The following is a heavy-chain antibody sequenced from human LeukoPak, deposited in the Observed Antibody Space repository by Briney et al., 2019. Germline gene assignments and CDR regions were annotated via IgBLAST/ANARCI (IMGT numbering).Heavy chain of an antibody. J-gene: IGHJ6*03. CDR3: AKASYDFWSGYPTGYYMDV. D-gene: IGHD3-3*01. V-gene: IGHV3-23*01. CDR2: ISGGGGST. Sequence: GGSLRLSCAASGFTFSSYAMSWVRQAPGKGLEWVSAISGGGGSTYYADSVKGRFTISRDNSKNTLYLQMNSLRAEDTAVYYCAKASYDFWSGYPTGYYMDVWGKGTTVTVSS. CDR1: GFTFSSYA.